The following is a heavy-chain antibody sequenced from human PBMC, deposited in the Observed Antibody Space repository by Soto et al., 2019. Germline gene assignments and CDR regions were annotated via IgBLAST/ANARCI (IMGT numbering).Heavy chain of an antibody. D-gene: IGHD2-2*01. V-gene: IGHV1-69*06. CDR2: IIPFFGKA. CDR3: ARSALPAAINNWFDP. Sequence: QVQLVQSGAEVKKPGSSVKVSCKASGGPFSNYAINWVRQAPGLGLEWMGGIIPFFGKADFAQRFQGRVTITADKSTTTAYMELSSLRSDDTAVYYCARSALPAAINNWFDPWGQGTLVTVSS. J-gene: IGHJ5*02. CDR1: GGPFSNYA.